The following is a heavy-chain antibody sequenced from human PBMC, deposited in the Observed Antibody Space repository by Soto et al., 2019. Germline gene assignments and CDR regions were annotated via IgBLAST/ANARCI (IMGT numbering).Heavy chain of an antibody. CDR2: INHSGST. D-gene: IGHD2-2*02. J-gene: IGHJ5*02. Sequence: QVQLQQWGAGLLKPSETLSLTCAVYGGSFSGYYWSWIRQPPGKELEWIGEINHSGSTNYNPPLKSRVTISVDTSKNQLSLKLSSVTAADTAVYYCARVIVVVPAAIEWFDPWGQGTLVTVSS. CDR1: GGSFSGYY. CDR3: ARVIVVVPAAIEWFDP. V-gene: IGHV4-34*01.